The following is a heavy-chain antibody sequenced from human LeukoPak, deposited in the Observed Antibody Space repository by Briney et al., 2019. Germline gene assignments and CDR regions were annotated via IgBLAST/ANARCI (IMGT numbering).Heavy chain of an antibody. V-gene: IGHV3-7*01. CDR1: GYNFKDHW. CDR3: ATYENWGAGDV. Sequence: GGSLRLSCAASGYNFKDHWMSWVRQAPGKGPEWVANINKEGNEELFVDSVKGRFNVSRDNAKNSVFLQMDSLRVEDTAVYYCATYENWGAGDVWGQGTTVSVSS. J-gene: IGHJ6*02. CDR2: INKEGNEE. D-gene: IGHD7-27*01.